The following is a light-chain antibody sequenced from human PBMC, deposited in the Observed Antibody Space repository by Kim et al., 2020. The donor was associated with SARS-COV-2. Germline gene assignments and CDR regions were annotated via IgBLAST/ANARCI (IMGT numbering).Light chain of an antibody. CDR1: SLRSYY. Sequence: SSELTQDPAVSVALGQTVRITCQGDSLRSYYATWYQQKPGKAPILVIYGKNNRPSGITDRFSGSSSGNTASLTITGAQAEDEADYYCNSRDSNDNVVFGGGTQLTVL. CDR2: GKN. J-gene: IGLJ2*01. CDR3: NSRDSNDNVV. V-gene: IGLV3-19*01.